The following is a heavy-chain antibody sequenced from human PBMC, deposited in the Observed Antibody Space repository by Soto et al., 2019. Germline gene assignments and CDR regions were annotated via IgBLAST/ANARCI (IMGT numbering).Heavy chain of an antibody. Sequence: GSLRLSCAASGFTFRNYGMNWVRQAPGKGLEWVSYIGIGSSTKYYADSVKGRFTISRDNAKNSLYLQMNSLRAEDTAVYYCARDQLYYNDISGKPLNAFDVWGQGTMVTVSS. CDR3: ARDQLYYNDISGKPLNAFDV. CDR1: GFTFRNYG. CDR2: IGIGSSTK. J-gene: IGHJ3*01. D-gene: IGHD3-22*01. V-gene: IGHV3-48*01.